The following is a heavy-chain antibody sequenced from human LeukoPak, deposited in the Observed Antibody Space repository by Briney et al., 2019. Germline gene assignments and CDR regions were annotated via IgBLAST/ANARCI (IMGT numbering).Heavy chain of an antibody. D-gene: IGHD4-17*01. CDR3: ARSAGYGDGPFDY. CDR2: IYYSGST. J-gene: IGHJ4*02. Sequence: SETLSLTCTVSGGSISSSSYYWGWIRQPPGKGLEWIGSIYYSGSTYYNPSLKSRVTISVDKSKNQFSLKLSSVTAADTAVYYCARSAGYGDGPFDYWGQGTLVTVSS. V-gene: IGHV4-39*07. CDR1: GGSISSSSYY.